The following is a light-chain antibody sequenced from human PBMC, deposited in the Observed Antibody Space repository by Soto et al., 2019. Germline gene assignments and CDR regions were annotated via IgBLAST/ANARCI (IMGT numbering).Light chain of an antibody. Sequence: DIQVTQSPSTLSASVGDRVTITCRASQSISSWLAWYQQKPGKAPKLLIYQASILKSGVPSRFSGSGSGTDFTLTISSLQPDDFVTYYCQDYSSTSGLTFGGGAKVEIK. V-gene: IGKV1-5*03. CDR2: QAS. J-gene: IGKJ4*01. CDR1: QSISSW. CDR3: QDYSSTSGLT.